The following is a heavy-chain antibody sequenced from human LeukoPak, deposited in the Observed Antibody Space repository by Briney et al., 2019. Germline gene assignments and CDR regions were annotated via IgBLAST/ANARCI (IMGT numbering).Heavy chain of an antibody. CDR2: IYSGGST. J-gene: IGHJ5*02. CDR1: GFTVSSNY. CDR3: VRDSYDSSGYYYWFDP. D-gene: IGHD3-22*01. V-gene: IGHV3-66*02. Sequence: SGGSLRLSCAASGFTVSSNYMSWVRQAPGKGLEWVSVIYSGGSTYYADSVKGRFTISRDNSKNTLYLQMNSLRAEDTAVYYCVRDSYDSSGYYYWFDPWGQGTLVTVSS.